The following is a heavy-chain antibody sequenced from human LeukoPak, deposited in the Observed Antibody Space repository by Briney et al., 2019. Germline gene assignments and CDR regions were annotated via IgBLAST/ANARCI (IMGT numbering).Heavy chain of an antibody. Sequence: GGSLRLSCAASGFTVSSNYMSWVRQAPGKGLEWVSVIYSGGSTYYADSVKGRFTISRDNSKNTLYLQMNSLRAEDTAVYYCAREDSMVRGVFDYWGQGTLVTVSS. V-gene: IGHV3-66*01. CDR3: AREDSMVRGVFDY. CDR1: GFTVSSNY. D-gene: IGHD3-10*01. J-gene: IGHJ4*02. CDR2: IYSGGST.